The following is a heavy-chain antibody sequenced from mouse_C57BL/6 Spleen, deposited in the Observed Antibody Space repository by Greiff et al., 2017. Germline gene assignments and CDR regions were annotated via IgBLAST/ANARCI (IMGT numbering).Heavy chain of an antibody. J-gene: IGHJ3*01. CDR2: IYPRSGNT. CDR1: GYTFTSYG. D-gene: IGHD2-2*01. CDR3: ARTRVYCGYDVGAY. Sequence: VQLQESGAELAKPGASVTLSCKASGYTFTSYGVSWVKQRTGQGLEWIGEIYPRSGNTYYNEKFKGKGTLTADKSSSTAFMELRSLTSEDSAVYFCARTRVYCGYDVGAYWGQGTLVTVSA. V-gene: IGHV1-81*01.